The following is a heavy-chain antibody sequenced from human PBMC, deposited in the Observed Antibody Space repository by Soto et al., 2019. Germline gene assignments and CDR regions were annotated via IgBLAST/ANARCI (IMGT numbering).Heavy chain of an antibody. Sequence: GGSLRLSCAASGFTFSSYGMHWVRQAPGKGLEWVAVISYDGSNKYYADSVKGQFTISRDNSKNTLYLQMNSLRAEDTAVYYCAKDKWNKQWLALDYWGQGTLVTVSS. D-gene: IGHD6-19*01. CDR2: ISYDGSNK. J-gene: IGHJ4*02. CDR1: GFTFSSYG. V-gene: IGHV3-30*18. CDR3: AKDKWNKQWLALDY.